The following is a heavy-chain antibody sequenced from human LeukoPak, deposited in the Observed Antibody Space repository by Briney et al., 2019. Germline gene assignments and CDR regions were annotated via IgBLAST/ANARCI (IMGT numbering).Heavy chain of an antibody. Sequence: ASVKVSCKASGGTFSSYAISWVRQAPGQGVEWMGRIIPILGIANYAQKFQGRVTITADKSTSTAYMELSSLRSEDTAVYYCARDRHYKFDPWGQGTLVTVSS. D-gene: IGHD1-1*01. J-gene: IGHJ5*02. CDR3: ARDRHYKFDP. CDR2: IIPILGIA. V-gene: IGHV1-69*04. CDR1: GGTFSSYA.